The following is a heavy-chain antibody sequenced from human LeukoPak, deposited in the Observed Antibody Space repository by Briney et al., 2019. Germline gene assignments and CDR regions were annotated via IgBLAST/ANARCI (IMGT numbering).Heavy chain of an antibody. CDR1: GYTFSGYY. D-gene: IGHD3-10*01. CDR3: ARVITMVRGVNGGFDY. J-gene: IGHJ4*02. CDR2: INRNSGGT. V-gene: IGHV1-2*02. Sequence: ASVKVSCKASGYTFSGYYMHWVRQAPGQGLEWMGWINRNSGGTNYAQKFQGRVTMTRDTSISTAYMELSRLTSDDTAVYYCARVITMVRGVNGGFDYWGQGTLVTVSS.